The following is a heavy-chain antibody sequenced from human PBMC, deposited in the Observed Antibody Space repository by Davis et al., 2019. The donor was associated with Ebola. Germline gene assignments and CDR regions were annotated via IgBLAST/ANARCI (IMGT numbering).Heavy chain of an antibody. Sequence: GESLKISCAASGFTFSSYAMHWVRQAPGKGLEWVAVISYDGSNKYYADSVKGRFTISRDNSKNTLYLQMNSLRAEDTAVYYCARGGFLDYDILTAYYPYDYWGQGTLVTVSS. CDR1: GFTFSSYA. D-gene: IGHD3-9*01. J-gene: IGHJ4*02. CDR3: ARGGFLDYDILTAYYPYDY. V-gene: IGHV3-30-3*01. CDR2: ISYDGSNK.